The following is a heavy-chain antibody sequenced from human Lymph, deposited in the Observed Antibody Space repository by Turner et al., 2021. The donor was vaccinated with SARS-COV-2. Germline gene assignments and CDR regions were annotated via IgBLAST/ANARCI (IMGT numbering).Heavy chain of an antibody. V-gene: IGHV3-30-3*01. CDR3: ASNFWSAYRLDY. J-gene: IGHJ4*02. D-gene: IGHD3-3*01. CDR1: GFPLSSYA. Sequence: QVQLVASGGGVVQPGRSLILSCAASGFPLSSYAMHWVRQAPGKGLECVAVISYDGSNKYYTDSVKGRFTISRDNSKNTLYLQMNSLRAEDTAVYYCASNFWSAYRLDYWGQGTLVTVSS. CDR2: ISYDGSNK.